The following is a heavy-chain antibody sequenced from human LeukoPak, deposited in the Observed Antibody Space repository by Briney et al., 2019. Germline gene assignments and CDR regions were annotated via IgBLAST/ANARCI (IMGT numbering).Heavy chain of an antibody. CDR1: VYSFTARY. D-gene: IGHD2-8*01. Sequence: GASVTLSRNCTVYSFTARYIHCVRQTPGQGLEVMGLIDPNKCDTSNAYNFLGRVTMTRDTSNTTVYMELNSLTFDAAALDSFARGAMYAFDYWGQGTLVTVSS. CDR3: ARGAMYAFDY. V-gene: IGHV1-2*06. CDR2: IDPNKCDT. J-gene: IGHJ4*02.